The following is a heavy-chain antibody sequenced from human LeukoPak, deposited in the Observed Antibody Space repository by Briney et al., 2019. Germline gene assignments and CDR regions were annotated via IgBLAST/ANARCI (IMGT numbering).Heavy chain of an antibody. CDR3: ASRYYDFWSGYYTAPDY. V-gene: IGHV1-24*01. CDR2: FDPEDGET. D-gene: IGHD3-3*01. CDR1: GYTLTELS. Sequence: GASVKVSCKVSGYTLTELSMHWVRQAPGKGLEWMGGFDPEDGETIYAQKFQGRVTITADKSTSTAYMELSSLRSEDTAVYYCASRYYDFWSGYYTAPDYWGQGTLVTVSS. J-gene: IGHJ4*02.